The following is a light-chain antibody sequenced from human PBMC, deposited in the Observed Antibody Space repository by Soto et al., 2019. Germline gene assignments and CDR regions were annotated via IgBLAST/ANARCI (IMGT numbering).Light chain of an antibody. CDR1: ISNIGAGYD. V-gene: IGLV1-40*01. CDR3: QSYDSSLSGV. J-gene: IGLJ3*02. CDR2: GNN. Sequence: QLVLTQPPSVSGAPGQRVTISCTGSISNIGAGYDVNWYQQLPGTAPKLLIYGNNNRPSGVPDRFSGSKSGTSASLAITGLQAEDEADYYCQSYDSSLSGVFGGGTKLTVL.